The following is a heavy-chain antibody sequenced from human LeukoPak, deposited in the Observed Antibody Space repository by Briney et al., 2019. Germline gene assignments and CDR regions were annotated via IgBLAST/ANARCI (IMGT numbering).Heavy chain of an antibody. CDR2: INTNTENP. CDR1: GYTFKSYA. Sequence: ASVKVSCRASGYTFKSYAMNWVRQAPGQGLECLGWINTNTENPTYAQGFTGRFVFSLDTSVSTAYLQISSLKAEDTGVYYCAREVAPGGFDYWGQGTLVTVSS. V-gene: IGHV7-4-1*02. J-gene: IGHJ4*02. CDR3: AREVAPGGFDY. D-gene: IGHD4-23*01.